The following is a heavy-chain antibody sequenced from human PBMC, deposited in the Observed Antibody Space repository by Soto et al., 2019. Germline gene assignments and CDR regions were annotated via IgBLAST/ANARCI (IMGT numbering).Heavy chain of an antibody. CDR3: ARGGPYYYDSSGYFRFDY. D-gene: IGHD3-22*01. V-gene: IGHV1-69*13. CDR1: GGTFSSYA. Sequence: RASVKVSCKASGGTFSSYAISWVRQAPGQGLEWMGGIIPIFGTANYAQKFQGRVTITADESTSTAYMELSSLRSEDTAVYYCARGGPYYYDSSGYFRFDYWGQGTLVTVSS. CDR2: IIPIFGTA. J-gene: IGHJ4*02.